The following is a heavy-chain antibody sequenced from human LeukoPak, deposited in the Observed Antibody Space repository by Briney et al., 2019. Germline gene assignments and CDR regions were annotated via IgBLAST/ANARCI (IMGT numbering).Heavy chain of an antibody. J-gene: IGHJ4*02. Sequence: PGGSLRLSCAASGFTFSSYVMSWVRQAPGKGLEWVSAISGSGGSTYYADSVKGRFTISRDNSKNTLYLQMNSLRAEDTAVYYCAKGGKWDVTPFDYWGQGTPVTVSS. CDR1: GFTFSSYV. D-gene: IGHD1-26*01. CDR2: ISGSGGST. CDR3: AKGGKWDVTPFDY. V-gene: IGHV3-23*01.